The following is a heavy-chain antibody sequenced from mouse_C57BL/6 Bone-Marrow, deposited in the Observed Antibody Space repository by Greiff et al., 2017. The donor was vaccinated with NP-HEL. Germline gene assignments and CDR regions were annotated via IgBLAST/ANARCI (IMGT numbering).Heavy chain of an antibody. Sequence: DVKLQESGPGLVKPSQSLSLTCSVTGYSITSGYYWIWIRQFPGNKLEWMGYISYDGSNNYNPSLKNRISITRDTSKNQFFLKLNSVTTEDTATYYCARSYGLYAMDYWGQGTSVTVSS. D-gene: IGHD1-1*02. CDR1: GYSITSGYY. CDR3: ARSYGLYAMDY. CDR2: ISYDGSN. J-gene: IGHJ4*01. V-gene: IGHV3-6*01.